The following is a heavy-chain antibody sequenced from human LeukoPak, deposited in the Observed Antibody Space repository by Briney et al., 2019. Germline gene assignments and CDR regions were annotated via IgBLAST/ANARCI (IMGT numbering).Heavy chain of an antibody. V-gene: IGHV3-7*01. CDR1: GFTFSSYW. CDR3: ARVGNYYDSSGYYYYY. J-gene: IGHJ4*02. CDR2: IKQDGSEK. Sequence: GGSLILSCAASGFTFSSYWMSWVRQAPGKGLEWVANIKQDGSEKYYVDSVKGRFTISRDNAKNSLYLQMNSLRAEDTAVYYCARVGNYYDSSGYYYYYWGQGTLVTVSS. D-gene: IGHD3-22*01.